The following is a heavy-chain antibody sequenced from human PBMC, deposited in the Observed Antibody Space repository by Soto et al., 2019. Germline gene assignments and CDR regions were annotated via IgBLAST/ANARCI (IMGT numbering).Heavy chain of an antibody. J-gene: IGHJ5*02. Sequence: SETLSLTCTVSGGSISSSSYYWGWIRQPPGKGQERIGSIYYSGSTYYNPSLKSRVTISVDTSKNQFPLKLSSVTAADTAVYYCARSSYDILTGYYKGSLFDPWGQGTLVTVSS. CDR2: IYYSGST. V-gene: IGHV4-39*01. CDR3: ARSSYDILTGYYKGSLFDP. CDR1: GGSISSSSYY. D-gene: IGHD3-9*01.